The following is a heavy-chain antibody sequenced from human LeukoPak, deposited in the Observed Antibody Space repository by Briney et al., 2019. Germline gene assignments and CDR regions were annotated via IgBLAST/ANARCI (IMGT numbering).Heavy chain of an antibody. CDR1: RFTFSTYS. V-gene: IGHV3-21*01. D-gene: IGHD5-12*01. J-gene: IGHJ3*02. CDR2: ISSSSSYI. Sequence: GGSLRLSCAASRFTFSTYSMNWVRQAQGKGLEWVSSISSSSSYIYYADSVQGRFTISRDNAKNSLYLQMNSLRAEDTAVYYCARVVATSREDAFDIWGQGTMVTVSS. CDR3: ARVVATSREDAFDI.